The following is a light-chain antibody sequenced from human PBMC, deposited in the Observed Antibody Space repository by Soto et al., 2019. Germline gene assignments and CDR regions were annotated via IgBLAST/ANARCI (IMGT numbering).Light chain of an antibody. J-gene: IGKJ1*01. CDR2: DVS. CDR3: QQYNGYSRT. Sequence: DIQMTQSPSTLSASVGDRVTITCRASQSIGDSLAWYQQKPGKAPYLLISDVSSLDRGVPSRFSGSGSGTEFTLTISSMQPDDFATFYCQQYNGYSRTVGQGTKVDIK. CDR1: QSIGDS. V-gene: IGKV1-5*01.